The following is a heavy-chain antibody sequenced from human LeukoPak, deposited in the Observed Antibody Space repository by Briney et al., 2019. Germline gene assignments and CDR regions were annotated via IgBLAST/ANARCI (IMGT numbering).Heavy chain of an antibody. J-gene: IGHJ4*02. V-gene: IGHV3-30*04. D-gene: IGHD6-19*01. CDR3: TSQGYTSGWSNY. CDR1: GFTFSSYA. Sequence: PGGSLGLSCAASGFTFSSYAMHWVRQAPGKGLEWVAVISYDGSDKYYADSVKGRFTISRDNSKNTLFLQMNSLRAEDTALYYCTSQGYTSGWSNYWGQGTLVTVSS. CDR2: ISYDGSDK.